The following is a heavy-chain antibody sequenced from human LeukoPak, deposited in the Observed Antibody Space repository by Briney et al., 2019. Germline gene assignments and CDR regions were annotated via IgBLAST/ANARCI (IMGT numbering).Heavy chain of an antibody. Sequence: ASVKVSCKASGYTFTSYYMHWVRQAPGQGLEWMGIINPSGGSTSYAQKFQGRVTMTTDTSTSTAHMELRSLRSDDTAVYYCARVIPPYYDSSGYSDYWGQGTLVTVSS. D-gene: IGHD3-22*01. CDR1: GYTFTSYY. CDR3: ARVIPPYYDSSGYSDY. CDR2: INPSGGST. V-gene: IGHV1-46*01. J-gene: IGHJ4*02.